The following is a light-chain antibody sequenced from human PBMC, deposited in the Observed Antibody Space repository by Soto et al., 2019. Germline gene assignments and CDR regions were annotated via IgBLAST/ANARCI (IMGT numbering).Light chain of an antibody. CDR2: GNS. J-gene: IGLJ3*02. V-gene: IGLV1-40*01. CDR3: QSYDSSLSGSV. CDR1: SSNIGAGYD. Sequence: QSVLTQPPSVSGGPGQRVTISCTGSSSNIGAGYDVHWYQQLPGTAPKLLIYGNSNRPAGVPDRFSGSKSGTSASLAITGLKAEDEADYYCQSYDSSLSGSVFGGGTKLTV.